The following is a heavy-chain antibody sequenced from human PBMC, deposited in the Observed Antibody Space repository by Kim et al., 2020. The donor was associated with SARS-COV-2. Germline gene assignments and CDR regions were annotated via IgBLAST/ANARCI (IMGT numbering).Heavy chain of an antibody. CDR3: AKDPDYYDSSAPFDY. CDR1: GFTFSSYA. D-gene: IGHD3-22*01. Sequence: GGSLRLSCAASGFTFSSYAMHWVRQAPGKGLEWVAVISYDGSNKYYADSVKGRFTISRDNSKNTLYLQMNSLRAEDTAVYYCAKDPDYYDSSAPFDYWG. V-gene: IGHV3-30*04. J-gene: IGHJ4*01. CDR2: ISYDGSNK.